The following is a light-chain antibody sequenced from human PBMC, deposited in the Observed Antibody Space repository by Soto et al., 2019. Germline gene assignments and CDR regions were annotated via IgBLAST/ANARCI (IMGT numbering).Light chain of an antibody. CDR1: QSVSSN. J-gene: IGKJ5*01. Sequence: EIVMPQSQATLSVSPGERATLSCRASQSVSSNLAWYQQKPGQAPRLLIYGASTRATGIPARFSGSGSGTEFTLTISSLQSEDFAVYYCQQYNNWPITFGQGTRLEIK. V-gene: IGKV3-15*01. CDR2: GAS. CDR3: QQYNNWPIT.